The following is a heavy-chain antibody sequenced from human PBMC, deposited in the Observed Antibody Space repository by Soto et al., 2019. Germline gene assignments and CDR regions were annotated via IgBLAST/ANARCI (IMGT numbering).Heavy chain of an antibody. V-gene: IGHV1-8*01. Sequence: QVQLVQSGAEVKKPGASVKVSCKASGYTFTSYDINWVRQATGQGLEWMGWMNPNSGNTGYAQKFQGRVTMTRNTSISTAYMELSSLRSEDTAVYYCPGGGVFFFAAPTHPCDYWGQGTLVTVSS. CDR1: GYTFTSYD. CDR3: PGGGVFFFAAPTHPCDY. CDR2: MNPNSGNT. D-gene: IGHD3-10*01. J-gene: IGHJ4*02.